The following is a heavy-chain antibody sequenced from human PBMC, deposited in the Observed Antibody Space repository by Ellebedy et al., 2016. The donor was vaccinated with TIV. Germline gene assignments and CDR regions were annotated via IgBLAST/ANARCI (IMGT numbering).Heavy chain of an antibody. J-gene: IGHJ4*02. CDR3: TREWHGGKSGPDY. D-gene: IGHD4-23*01. Sequence: MPSETLSLTCTVSGGSISGYSWSWIRQPAGKGLEYIGRISTSGGTSYNPSLKSRVSMSVDTSKNQFSLKLTSVTAADTAMYYCTREWHGGKSGPDYWGQGTLVTIS. CDR2: ISTSGGT. CDR1: GGSISGYS. V-gene: IGHV4-4*07.